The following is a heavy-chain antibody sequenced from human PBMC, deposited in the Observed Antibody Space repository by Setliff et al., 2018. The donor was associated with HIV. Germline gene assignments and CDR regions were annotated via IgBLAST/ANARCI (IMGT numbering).Heavy chain of an antibody. Sequence: ASVKVSCKASGYTFTGYYMHWVRQAPGQGLEWMGWINPNSGGTTYAQKFQGWITLTRDTSISTAYMELSRLRSDDTAVYYCARGMDYYDTSGYYQYYFDYWGQGTLVTVSS. CDR1: GYTFTGYY. CDR3: ARGMDYYDTSGYYQYYFDY. J-gene: IGHJ4*02. CDR2: INPNSGGT. D-gene: IGHD3-22*01. V-gene: IGHV1-2*04.